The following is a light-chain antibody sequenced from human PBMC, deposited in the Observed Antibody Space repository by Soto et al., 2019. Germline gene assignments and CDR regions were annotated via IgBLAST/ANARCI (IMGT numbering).Light chain of an antibody. Sequence: QSALTQPASVSGSRGQSITISCTGTSSDVGGYNYVSWFQHNPGKAPKVMISEVTNRPSGVSNRLYGSKSGNTASLTISGLQAEDEADYYCSSYTSSNTLIFGGGTQLTVL. CDR1: SSDVGGYNY. V-gene: IGLV2-14*01. J-gene: IGLJ2*01. CDR2: EVT. CDR3: SSYTSSNTLI.